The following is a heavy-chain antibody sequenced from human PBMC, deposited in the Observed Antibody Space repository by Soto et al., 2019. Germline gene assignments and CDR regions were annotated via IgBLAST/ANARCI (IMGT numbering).Heavy chain of an antibody. CDR1: GYTFTSYY. V-gene: IGHV1-46*01. Sequence: ASVKVSCKASGYTFTSYYMHWVRQAPGQGLEWMGIINPSGGSTSYAQKIQGRVNMTRDTSTSTVYMELSSLRSEDTAVYYCARPLVRVKDIVVVPAATDAFDIWGQGTMVTVS. CDR3: ARPLVRVKDIVVVPAATDAFDI. J-gene: IGHJ3*02. D-gene: IGHD2-2*01. CDR2: INPSGGST.